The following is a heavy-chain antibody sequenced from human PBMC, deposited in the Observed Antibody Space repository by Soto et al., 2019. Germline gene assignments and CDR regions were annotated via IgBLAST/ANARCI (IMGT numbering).Heavy chain of an antibody. CDR2: VHYTGST. J-gene: IGHJ4*02. CDR1: GGSISHYH. Sequence: SETLSLTCTVSGGSISHYHWNWIRQAPGKGMEWIGYVHYTGSTYYNPSLKSRLGISVDTSKNQFSLRLSSVIAADTAIYYCARERMDPKCGGDCYSGFFDYWGQGTLVTDSS. V-gene: IGHV4-59*06. CDR3: ARERMDPKCGGDCYSGFFDY. D-gene: IGHD2-21*02.